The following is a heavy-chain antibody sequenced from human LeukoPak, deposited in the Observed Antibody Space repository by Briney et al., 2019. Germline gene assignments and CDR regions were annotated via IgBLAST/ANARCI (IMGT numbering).Heavy chain of an antibody. Sequence: GGSLRLSCAAAGFTFSDRYMDWVRQAPGKGLEWVGRSRNKANSYTTEYAASVKGRFTVSRDDSNNSLYLQMNSLKTEDTAVYYCASSPAGRYTFEYWGQGTLVTASS. J-gene: IGHJ4*02. D-gene: IGHD1-26*01. CDR1: GFTFSDRY. CDR2: SRNKANSYTT. CDR3: ASSPAGRYTFEY. V-gene: IGHV3-72*01.